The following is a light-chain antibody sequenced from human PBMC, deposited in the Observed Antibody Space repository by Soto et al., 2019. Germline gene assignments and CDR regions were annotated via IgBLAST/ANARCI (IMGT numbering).Light chain of an antibody. CDR3: QQYGSSRVFT. Sequence: EIVLTQSPGTLSLSPGERATLSCRASQSVSSSYLAWYQQKPGQAPRLLIYGASSRATGIPARCSGSGSGTDFTLTISRLEPEDFAVYYCQQYGSSRVFTFGPGTKVDIK. CDR2: GAS. CDR1: QSVSSSY. J-gene: IGKJ3*01. V-gene: IGKV3-20*01.